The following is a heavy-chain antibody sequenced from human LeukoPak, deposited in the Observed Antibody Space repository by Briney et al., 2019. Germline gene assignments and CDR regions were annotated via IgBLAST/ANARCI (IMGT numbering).Heavy chain of an antibody. J-gene: IGHJ4*02. Sequence: GGSLRLSCAASGFTFSSYSMNWVRQAPGKGLEWVSSISSSSSYIYYADSVKGRFTISRDNAKNSLYLQMNSLRAEDTAVYYCAKDRYSGSYYGLFDYWGQGTLVTASA. CDR2: ISSSSSYI. CDR3: AKDRYSGSYYGLFDY. D-gene: IGHD1-26*01. CDR1: GFTFSSYS. V-gene: IGHV3-21*01.